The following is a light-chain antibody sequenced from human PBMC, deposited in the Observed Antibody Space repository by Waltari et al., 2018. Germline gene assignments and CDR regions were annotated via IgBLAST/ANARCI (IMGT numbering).Light chain of an antibody. CDR2: AAS. Sequence: DIQMTQSPSSLSASVGDGVTITCRSTQGIATYLNSFQQKPGEAPTLLIYAASTVQNGVPSRFSGSVSGTDFTLNIRRRQPEDFASYCCQQSYSYPCIFGHGTKLEIK. CDR3: QQSYSYPCI. J-gene: IGKJ2*01. CDR1: QGIATY. V-gene: IGKV1-39*01.